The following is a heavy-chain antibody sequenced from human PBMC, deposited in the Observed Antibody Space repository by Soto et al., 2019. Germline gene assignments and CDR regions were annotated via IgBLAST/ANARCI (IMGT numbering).Heavy chain of an antibody. J-gene: IGHJ4*02. Sequence: ASVKVSCKASGYTFTSYAMHWVRQAPGQRLEWMGWINAGNGNTKYSQKFQGRVTITRDTSASTAYMELSSLRSEDTAVYYCARGFWSGYYGDYWGQGTLVTVS. CDR3: ARGFWSGYYGDY. D-gene: IGHD3-3*01. V-gene: IGHV1-3*01. CDR2: INAGNGNT. CDR1: GYTFTSYA.